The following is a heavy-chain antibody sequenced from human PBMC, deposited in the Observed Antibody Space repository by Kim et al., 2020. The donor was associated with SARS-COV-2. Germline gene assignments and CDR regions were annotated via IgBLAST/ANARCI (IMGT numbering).Heavy chain of an antibody. J-gene: IGHJ6*04. V-gene: IGHV3-33*01. Sequence: ADSVKGRLTITRANTKNTLYRQMNGLGAEDTAVYYCARAQRGRLYTGMDVWGKGTTVTVSS. D-gene: IGHD3-16*01. CDR3: ARAQRGRLYTGMDV.